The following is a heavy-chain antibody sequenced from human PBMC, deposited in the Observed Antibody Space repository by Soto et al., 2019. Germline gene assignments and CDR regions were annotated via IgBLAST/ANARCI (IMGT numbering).Heavy chain of an antibody. D-gene: IGHD5-18*01. CDR2: IWYDGSNK. CDR3: ARAGTGYSYGPIDY. J-gene: IGHJ4*02. V-gene: IGHV3-33*01. Sequence: QVQLVESGGGVVQPGRSLRLSCAASGFTFSSYGMHWVRQAPGKGLEWVAVIWYDGSNKYYADSVKGRFTISRDNSKNTLYLQMNSLRAEDTAVYYCARAGTGYSYGPIDYWGQGTLVTVSS. CDR1: GFTFSSYG.